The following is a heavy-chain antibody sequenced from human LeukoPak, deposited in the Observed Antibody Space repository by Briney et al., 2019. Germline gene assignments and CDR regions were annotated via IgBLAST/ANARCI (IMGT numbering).Heavy chain of an antibody. V-gene: IGHV4-34*01. D-gene: IGHD6-19*01. CDR1: GGSFSGYC. J-gene: IGHJ4*02. CDR3: ARGRLAVAVSMGTFDY. Sequence: SETLSLTCAVYGGSFSGYCWSWIRQPPGKGLEWIGEINHSGSANYNPSLKSRVTISVDTSKNQFSLKLSSVTAADTAVYYCARGRLAVAVSMGTFDYWGQGTLVTVSS. CDR2: INHSGSA.